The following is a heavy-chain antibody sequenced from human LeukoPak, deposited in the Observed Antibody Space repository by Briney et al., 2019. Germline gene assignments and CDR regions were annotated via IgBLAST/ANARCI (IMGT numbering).Heavy chain of an antibody. CDR3: ARGGALTYYYDSSGYFVV. CDR2: IYYSGST. CDR1: GGSISSYY. D-gene: IGHD3-22*01. J-gene: IGHJ4*02. V-gene: IGHV4-59*01. Sequence: SETLSLTCTVSGGSISSYYWSWIRQPPGKGLEWIGYIYYSGSTNYNPSLKSRVTISVDTSKNQFSLKLSSVTAADTAVYYCARGGALTYYYDSSGYFVVWGQGTLVTVSS.